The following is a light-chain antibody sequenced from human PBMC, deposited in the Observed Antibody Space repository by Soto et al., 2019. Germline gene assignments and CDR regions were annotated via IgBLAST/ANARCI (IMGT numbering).Light chain of an antibody. Sequence: SYELTQPPSVSVAPGKTASIPCGGNDIGSKGVHWYQQKPGQAPVLVIYSDTDLPPVITERFSGSNSANLATLTISRVEAGDEADYYCQVWDSGSAHVVFGGGTKLTVL. CDR1: DIGSKG. CDR3: QVWDSGSAHVV. J-gene: IGLJ2*01. CDR2: SDT. V-gene: IGLV3-21*01.